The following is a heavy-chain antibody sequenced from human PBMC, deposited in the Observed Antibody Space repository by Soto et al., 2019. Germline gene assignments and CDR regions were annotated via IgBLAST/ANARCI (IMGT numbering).Heavy chain of an antibody. J-gene: IGHJ5*02. V-gene: IGHV1-69*01. CDR1: GGTLTSYA. D-gene: IGHD1-7*01. Sequence: QVQVVQSGAEVRKPGSSLKVSCKASGGTLTSYAVNWVRQAPGQGLEWMGVVVPMLTTLKYAQRFQGRVTITADESTTTAFMELSSRRSEDTAVYYCAISAWNYGGPLNWLDPWGQGTLVTVSS. CDR3: AISAWNYGGPLNWLDP. CDR2: VVPMLTTL.